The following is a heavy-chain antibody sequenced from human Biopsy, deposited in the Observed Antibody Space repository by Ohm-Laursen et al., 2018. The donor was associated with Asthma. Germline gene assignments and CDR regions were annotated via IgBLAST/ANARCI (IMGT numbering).Heavy chain of an antibody. CDR2: HDHEEGGT. Sequence: SSVKVSCNISGYSLTDLSMHWVRQAPGQGLEWMGGHDHEEGGTVNARRFQGRVTMTEDTSTDTAYMELSSLSSDDTAVYYCASDFPKDYVRYDFQFWGQGTLVTVSS. V-gene: IGHV1-24*01. CDR3: ASDFPKDYVRYDFQF. D-gene: IGHD4-17*01. CDR1: GYSLTDLS. J-gene: IGHJ4*02.